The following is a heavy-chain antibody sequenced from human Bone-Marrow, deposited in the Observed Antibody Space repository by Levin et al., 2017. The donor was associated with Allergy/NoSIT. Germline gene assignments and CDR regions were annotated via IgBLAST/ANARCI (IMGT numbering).Heavy chain of an antibody. CDR3: AKVYGVEYSYGVGY. Sequence: GGSLRLSCIGSGFDFATYGMNWVRQAPGKGLEWVAGISRSGKRVYYADSVKGRFTISRDNSKNTVFLQMRNLAVQDTAIYYCAKVYGVEYSYGVGYWVRGILVTVAS. D-gene: IGHD5-18*01. CDR1: GFDFATYG. J-gene: IGHJ4*02. CDR2: ISRSGKRV. V-gene: IGHV3-23*01.